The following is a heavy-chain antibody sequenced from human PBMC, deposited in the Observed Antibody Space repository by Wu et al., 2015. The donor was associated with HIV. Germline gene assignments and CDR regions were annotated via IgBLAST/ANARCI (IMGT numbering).Heavy chain of an antibody. Sequence: PGAVSEVACKVSDTASLTYPCTGCDRLLEKGLSGWEVLYPRNGKTIYAQKFQGGVTMTEDTSKDTAYIELSSLRSEDTAVYYCATLRGGSYESTGKGYFDHWGQGTLVTVSS. D-gene: IGHD3-22*01. J-gene: IGHJ4*02. CDR1: DTASLTYP. V-gene: IGHV1-24*01. CDR3: ATLRGGSYESTGKGYFDH. CDR2: LYPRNGKT.